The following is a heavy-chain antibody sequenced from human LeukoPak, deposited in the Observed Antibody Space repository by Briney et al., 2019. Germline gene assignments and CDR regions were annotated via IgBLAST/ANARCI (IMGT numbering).Heavy chain of an antibody. Sequence: GASLQISCQGSGSTFTSYWSGWVRQLPGKGLEWMGIIYPGDSDTRYSPSFQGQVTISADNSISTAYLQWSSLKASDTAMYYCARCGYGSGSYWGDNWFDPWGQGTLVTVSS. V-gene: IGHV5-51*01. CDR1: GSTFTSYW. D-gene: IGHD3-10*01. CDR3: ARCGYGSGSYWGDNWFDP. CDR2: IYPGDSDT. J-gene: IGHJ5*02.